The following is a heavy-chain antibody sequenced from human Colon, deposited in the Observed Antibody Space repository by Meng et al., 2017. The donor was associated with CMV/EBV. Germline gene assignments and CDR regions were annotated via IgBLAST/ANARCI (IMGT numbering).Heavy chain of an antibody. CDR1: EYTFISYD. Sequence: QVQLVQSGAEVKKPGDSVKVSCKASEYTFISYDITWVRQAAGQGLEWMGWMNPNSGNAGYAQKFQGRVTMTRNTSISTAYMELSSLTSEDTAMYYCTRAEDVWWHDGDRLDCAFWGQGSLVTVSS. CDR3: TRAEDVWWHDGDRLDCAF. V-gene: IGHV1-8*01. J-gene: IGHJ4*02. CDR2: MNPNSGNA. D-gene: IGHD2-8*02.